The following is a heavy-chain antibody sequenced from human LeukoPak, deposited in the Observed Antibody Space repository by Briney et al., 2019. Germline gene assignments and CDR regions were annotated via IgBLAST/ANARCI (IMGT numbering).Heavy chain of an antibody. Sequence: GASVKVSCKASGYTFTSYYMHWVRQAPGQGLEWMGVINPSGGRTSYAQKFQGRVTMTRDMSTSTVYMELRSLRSDDTAVYYCARDPWGGATRDLDYWGQGTLVTVSS. CDR3: ARDPWGGATRDLDY. CDR2: INPSGGRT. D-gene: IGHD3-16*01. J-gene: IGHJ4*02. V-gene: IGHV1-46*01. CDR1: GYTFTSYY.